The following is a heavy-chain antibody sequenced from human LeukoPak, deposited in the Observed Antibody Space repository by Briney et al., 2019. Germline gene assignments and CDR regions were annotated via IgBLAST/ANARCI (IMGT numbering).Heavy chain of an antibody. V-gene: IGHV4-4*07. Sequence: SETLSLTCTVSGGSISSYYWSWIRQPAGKGLEWIGRIYTSGSTNYNPSLKSRVTISVDTSKNQFSLKLSSVTAADTAVYYCARLGYPGYYDSSGYSDYWGQGTLVTVSS. CDR2: IYTSGST. CDR3: ARLGYPGYYDSSGYSDY. CDR1: GGSISSYY. J-gene: IGHJ4*02. D-gene: IGHD3-22*01.